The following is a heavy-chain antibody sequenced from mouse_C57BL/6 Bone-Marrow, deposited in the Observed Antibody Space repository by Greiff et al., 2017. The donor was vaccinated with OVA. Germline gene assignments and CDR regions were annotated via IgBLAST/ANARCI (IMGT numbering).Heavy chain of an antibody. CDR2: ISDGGSYT. D-gene: IGHD2-9*01. CDR3: ARDPPYYGYDGGYFDV. J-gene: IGHJ1*03. Sequence: EVQLVESGGGLVKPGGSLKLSCAASGFTFSSYAMSWVRQTPEKRLEWVATISDGGSYTYYPDNVKGRFTISRDNAKNNLYLQMSHLKSEDTAMYYCARDPPYYGYDGGYFDVWGTGTTVTVSS. CDR1: GFTFSSYA. V-gene: IGHV5-4*01.